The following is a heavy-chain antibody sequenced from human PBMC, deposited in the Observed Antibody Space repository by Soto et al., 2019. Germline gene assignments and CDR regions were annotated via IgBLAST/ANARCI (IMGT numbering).Heavy chain of an antibody. V-gene: IGHV3-23*01. J-gene: IGHJ4*02. CDR1: GFTFSSYA. D-gene: IGHD6-19*01. CDR3: AKDKARLGIAVAGTFDY. Sequence: GVLRLSCAASGFTFSSYAMSWVRQAPGKGLEWVSAISGSGGSTYYADSVKGRFTISRDNSKNALYLQMNSLRAEDTAVYYCAKDKARLGIAVAGTFDYWGQGTLVTVSS. CDR2: ISGSGGST.